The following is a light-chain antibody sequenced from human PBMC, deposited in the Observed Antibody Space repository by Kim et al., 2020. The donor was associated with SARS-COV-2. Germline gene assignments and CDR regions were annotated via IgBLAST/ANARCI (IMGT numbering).Light chain of an antibody. CDR3: QAWDTIVV. CDR1: TLGDRN. CDR2: QDS. J-gene: IGLJ2*01. V-gene: IGLV3-1*01. Sequence: SYELTQPPSVSVSPGQTASITCSGDTLGDRNVRWYQQKPGQSPVLVIYQDSKRPSGIPERFSGSNSGNTATLTISGTHPMDEADYYCQAWDTIVVFGGGTQLTVL.